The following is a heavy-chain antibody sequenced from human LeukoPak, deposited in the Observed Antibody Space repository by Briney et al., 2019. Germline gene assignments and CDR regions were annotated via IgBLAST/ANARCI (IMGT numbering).Heavy chain of an antibody. D-gene: IGHD6-13*01. V-gene: IGHV4-39*01. J-gene: IGHJ4*02. Sequence: SETLSLTCTVSGGSISSSSYYWGWIRQPPGKGLEWIGSIYYSGSTYYNPSLKSRVNISVDTYKNQFSLKLSSVTAADTAVYYCARLQSISSSLDYWGQGTLVTVSS. CDR3: ARLQSISSSLDY. CDR2: IYYSGST. CDR1: GGSISSSSYY.